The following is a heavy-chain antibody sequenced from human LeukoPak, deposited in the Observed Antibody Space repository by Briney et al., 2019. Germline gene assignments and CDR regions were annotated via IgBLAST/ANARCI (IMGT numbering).Heavy chain of an antibody. CDR1: GFPFDIYW. CDR2: IKSDGSEE. V-gene: IGHV3-7*01. D-gene: IGHD6-19*01. Sequence: GGSLRLSCVASGFPFDIYWMSWVRQGPGKGLEWVANIKSDGSEEYYADSVKGRLTVSRDNAKNSLFLQMNRLRAEDTAVYYCVKEKTVAGWYFDLWGRGTLVTVSS. J-gene: IGHJ2*01. CDR3: VKEKTVAGWYFDL.